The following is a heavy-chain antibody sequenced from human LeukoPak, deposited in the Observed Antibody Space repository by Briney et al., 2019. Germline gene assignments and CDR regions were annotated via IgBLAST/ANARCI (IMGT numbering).Heavy chain of an antibody. CDR3: ARDYRGMDV. CDR2: INHSGST. D-gene: IGHD3-16*02. J-gene: IGHJ6*02. Sequence: SETLSLTCAVYGGSFSGYYGSWIRQPPGKGLEWIGEINHSGSTNYNPSLKSRVTISVDTSKNQFSLKLSSVTAADTAVYYCARDYRGMDVWGQGTTVTVSS. V-gene: IGHV4-34*01. CDR1: GGSFSGYY.